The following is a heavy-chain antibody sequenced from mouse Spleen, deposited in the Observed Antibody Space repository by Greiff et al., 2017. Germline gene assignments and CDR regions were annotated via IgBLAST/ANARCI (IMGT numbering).Heavy chain of an antibody. D-gene: IGHD1-1*01. CDR1: GYTFTDYE. CDR2: IDPETGGT. CDR3: TRKDYGSSYNY. V-gene: IGHV1-15*01. J-gene: IGHJ2*01. Sequence: VQGVESGAELVRPGASVTLSCKASGYTFTDYEMHWVKQTPVHGLEWIGAIDPETGGTAYNQKFKGKAILTADKSSSTAYMELRSLTSEDSAVYYCTRKDYGSSYNYWGQGTTLTVSS.